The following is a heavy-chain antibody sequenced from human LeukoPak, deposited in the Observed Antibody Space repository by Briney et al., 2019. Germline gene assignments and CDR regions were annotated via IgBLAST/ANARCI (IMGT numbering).Heavy chain of an antibody. CDR1: GFTFSSHW. V-gene: IGHV3-7*01. CDR2: IKQDGSEE. Sequence: GGSLRLSCAGSGFTFSSHWMTWVRHAPGKGLEWVANIKQDGSEEYYVDSVKGRFTISRDNPKSSLYLEMSSLRAEETAVYYCVRYRDGEYDYWGQGTLVTVSS. J-gene: IGHJ4*02. D-gene: IGHD4-17*01. CDR3: VRYRDGEYDY.